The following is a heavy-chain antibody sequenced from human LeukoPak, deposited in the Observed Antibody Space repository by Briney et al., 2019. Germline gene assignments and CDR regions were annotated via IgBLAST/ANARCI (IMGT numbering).Heavy chain of an antibody. CDR2: INHSGST. CDR3: ARVKRVYSYGRIDY. Sequence: KPSETLSLTCAVYGGSFSGYYWSWIRQPPGKGLEWIGEINHSGSTNYNPSLKSRVTISVDTSKNQFSLKLSSVTAADTAVYYCARVKRVYSYGRIDYWGQGTLVTVSS. CDR1: GGSFSGYY. J-gene: IGHJ4*02. D-gene: IGHD5-18*01. V-gene: IGHV4-34*01.